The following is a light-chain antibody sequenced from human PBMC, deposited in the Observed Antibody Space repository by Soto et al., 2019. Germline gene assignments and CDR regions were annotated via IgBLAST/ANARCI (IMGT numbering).Light chain of an antibody. J-gene: IGKJ1*01. V-gene: IGKV1-5*03. CDR3: QQYNSYSA. Sequence: DIQLTQSPSTLSGSVGDRVTLTCRASQSISIYLNWYQLKPGKAPKLLIYKASSLESGVPSRFSGSGSGTEFTLTISSLQPDDFATYYCQQYNSYSAFGQGTKVDIK. CDR1: QSISIY. CDR2: KAS.